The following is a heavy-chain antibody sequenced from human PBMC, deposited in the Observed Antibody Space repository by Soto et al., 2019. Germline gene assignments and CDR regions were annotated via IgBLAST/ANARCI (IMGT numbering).Heavy chain of an antibody. D-gene: IGHD1-1*01. V-gene: IGHV4-34*01. CDR2: MSHSGGT. CDR1: GGFVSSGSYY. CDR3: ARVERGTATTVVDAFDI. J-gene: IGHJ3*02. Sequence: QVQLQQWGAGLLKPSETLSLTCAVYGGFVSSGSYYWSWIRQPPGKGLEWIGEMSHSGGTHFNPSLKRRVTISVDTPKNQFSLKMSSVTAAVTALYYCARVERGTATTVVDAFDIWGPGTMVTVSS.